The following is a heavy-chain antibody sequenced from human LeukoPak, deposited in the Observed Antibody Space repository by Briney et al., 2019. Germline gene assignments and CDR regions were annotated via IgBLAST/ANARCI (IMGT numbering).Heavy chain of an antibody. D-gene: IGHD6-19*01. CDR3: VRGAGACDY. Sequence: SQTLSLTCAISGDSVSSNSTAWNWIRQSPSRGLECLGRTYYRSKWYTDYAMAVKSRITINPDTSKNQFSLQLNSVTPEDTAVYYCVRGAGACDYWGQGTLVTVSS. J-gene: IGHJ4*02. CDR2: TYYRSKWYT. CDR1: GDSVSSNSTA. V-gene: IGHV6-1*01.